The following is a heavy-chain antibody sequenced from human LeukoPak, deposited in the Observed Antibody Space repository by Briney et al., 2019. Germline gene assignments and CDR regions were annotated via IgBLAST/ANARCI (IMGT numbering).Heavy chain of an antibody. CDR2: IYHDGST. CDR1: GGSISSNNW. V-gene: IGHV4-4*02. J-gene: IGHJ4*02. D-gene: IGHD5-18*01. CDR3: ARDRGGYTYSHDY. Sequence: PSETLSLTCTVSGGSISSNNWWIWVRQSPEKGLEWIGEIYHDGSTNYNPSLKSRVTISMDKSKNQLSLKLNFVTAADTAVYYCARDRGGYTYSHDYWGQGTLVTVSS.